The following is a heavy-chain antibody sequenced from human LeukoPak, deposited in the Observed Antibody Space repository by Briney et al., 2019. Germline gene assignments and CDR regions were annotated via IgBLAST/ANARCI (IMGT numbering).Heavy chain of an antibody. J-gene: IGHJ6*02. CDR1: GGSISSGSYY. D-gene: IGHD3-3*01. CDR2: IYTSGST. CDR3: ARDRCFLGWSPYYYYGMDV. Sequence: SQTLSLTCTVSGGSISSGSYYWSWIRQPAGKGLEWIGRIYTSGSTNYNPPLKSRVTISVDTSKNQFSLNLISATAPDTAVDYCARDRCFLGWSPYYYYGMDVWGQGTTVTVSS. V-gene: IGHV4-61*02.